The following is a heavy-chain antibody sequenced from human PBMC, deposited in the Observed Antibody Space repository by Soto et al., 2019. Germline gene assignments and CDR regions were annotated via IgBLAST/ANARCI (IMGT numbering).Heavy chain of an antibody. V-gene: IGHV5-51*01. CDR2: IFPDDSDI. CDR3: ARRISWYYFDS. CDR1: GYSFNRYW. D-gene: IGHD1-1*01. Sequence: LGASLKISCKASGYSFNRYWIGWVRQMPGQGLEWMGVIFPDDSDIRHSPAFRGQVTISADKSINTVYLQYTGLKASDTATYYCARRISWYYFDSWGQGTPVTVSS. J-gene: IGHJ4*02.